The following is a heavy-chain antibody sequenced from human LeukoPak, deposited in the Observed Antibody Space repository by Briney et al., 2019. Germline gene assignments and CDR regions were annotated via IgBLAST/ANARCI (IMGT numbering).Heavy chain of an antibody. CDR2: ISSSGTTI. Sequence: GGSLRLSCAASGFTFSSYEMNWVRQAPGKGLQWVSDISSSGTTIYYADSVKGRFTISRDNAKNSLYLQMNSLRAEDTAVYYCARKYCSTTSCLFDNWGQGTLVTVSS. J-gene: IGHJ4*02. CDR3: ARKYCSTTSCLFDN. D-gene: IGHD2-2*01. CDR1: GFTFSSYE. V-gene: IGHV3-48*03.